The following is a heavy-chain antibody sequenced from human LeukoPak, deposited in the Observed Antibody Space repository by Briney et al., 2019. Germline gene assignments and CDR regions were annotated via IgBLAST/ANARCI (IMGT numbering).Heavy chain of an antibody. CDR3: ARGAGYSSGWGNWFDP. V-gene: IGHV4-59*01. D-gene: IGHD6-19*01. J-gene: IGHJ5*02. CDR2: IYYSGST. Sequence: SETLSLTCTVSGGSLSSYYWSWIRQPPGKGLEWIGYIYYSGSTNYNPSLKSRVTISVDTSKNQFSLKLSSVTAADTAVYYCARGAGYSSGWGNWFDPWGQGTLVTVSS. CDR1: GGSLSSYY.